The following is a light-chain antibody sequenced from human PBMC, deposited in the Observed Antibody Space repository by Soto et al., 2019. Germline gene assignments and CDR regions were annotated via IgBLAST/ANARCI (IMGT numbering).Light chain of an antibody. CDR2: GVS. V-gene: IGLV2-14*01. Sequence: QSALTQPASVSGSPGQSITISCTGTANDIGNYNYVSWYQQHPGKAPKLMIYGVSNRPSGVSNRFSGSKSGNAASLTISGLQAEDEADYYCQSYDSSLVFGGGTKLTVL. CDR3: QSYDSSLV. J-gene: IGLJ2*01. CDR1: ANDIGNYNY.